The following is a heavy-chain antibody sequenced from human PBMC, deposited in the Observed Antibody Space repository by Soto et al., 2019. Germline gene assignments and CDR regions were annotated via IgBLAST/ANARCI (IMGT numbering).Heavy chain of an antibody. CDR2: ISWNSDSI. Sequence: EVQLVESGGGLVQPGRSLRLSCAASGFTFDDYAMHWVRQAPGKGLEWVSGISWNSDSIGYGDYVKGRFTISRDNAKNSLYLQMNSLRPEDTALYYCAKDMSDYYGSGTYQDGLDVWGQGTRVTVSS. D-gene: IGHD3-10*01. J-gene: IGHJ3*01. CDR3: AKDMSDYYGSGTYQDGLDV. V-gene: IGHV3-9*01. CDR1: GFTFDDYA.